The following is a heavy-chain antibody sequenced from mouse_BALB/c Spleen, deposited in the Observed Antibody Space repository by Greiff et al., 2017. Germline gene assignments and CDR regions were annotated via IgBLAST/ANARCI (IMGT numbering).Heavy chain of an antibody. V-gene: IGHV1S29*02. CDR2: IYPYNGGT. CDR1: GYTFTDYN. D-gene: IGHD4-1*01. J-gene: IGHJ2*01. CDR3: ARGTGTLEYSFDY. Sequence: VQLQQSGPELVKPGASVKISCKASGYTFTDYNMHWVKQSHGKSLEWIGYIYPYNGGTGYNQKFKSKATLTVDNSSSTAYMELRSLTSEDSAVYYCARGTGTLEYSFDYWGQGTTLTVSS.